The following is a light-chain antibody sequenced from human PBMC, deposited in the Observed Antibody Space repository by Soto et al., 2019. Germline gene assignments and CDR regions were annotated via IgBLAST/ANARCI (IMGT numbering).Light chain of an antibody. CDR3: CSFTSANTYV. Sequence: QSVLTQPHSVSGSPGQSVTISCTGTSSDVGSNNRVSWYQQPPGTVPKVMIYEVSNRPSGVPDRFSGSKSGNTASLTISGLQAEDEADYYCCSFTSANTYVFGTGTKVTVL. V-gene: IGLV2-18*02. CDR1: SSDVGSNNR. CDR2: EVS. J-gene: IGLJ1*01.